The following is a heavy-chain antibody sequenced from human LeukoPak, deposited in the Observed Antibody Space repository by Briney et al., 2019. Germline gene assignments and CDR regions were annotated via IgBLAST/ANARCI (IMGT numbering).Heavy chain of an antibody. Sequence: SETLSLTCTVSGGSISSGDYYWSWIRQPPGKGLEWIGYIYYSGSTYYNPSLKSRVTISVDTSKNQFSLKLSSVTAADTAVYYCARQTVWYGSGSYNPFDYWGQGTLVTVSS. CDR2: IYYSGST. V-gene: IGHV4-30-4*01. CDR1: GGSISSGDYY. CDR3: ARQTVWYGSGSYNPFDY. J-gene: IGHJ4*02. D-gene: IGHD3-10*01.